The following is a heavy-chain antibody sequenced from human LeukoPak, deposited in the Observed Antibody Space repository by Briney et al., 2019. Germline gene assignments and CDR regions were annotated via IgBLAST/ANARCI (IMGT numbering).Heavy chain of an antibody. CDR2: IYYSGTT. CDR1: GGSINNYY. CDR3: ARGLYDSSGYYFNYYYYYYMDV. V-gene: IGHV4-59*01. J-gene: IGHJ6*03. Sequence: SETLSLTCSVSGGSINNYYWSWIRQSPGKGLEWIGYIYYSGTTKYNPSLKSRVSVSVDTSENQFSLKLSSVTAADTAVYYCARGLYDSSGYYFNYYYYYYMDVWGKGTTVTVSS. D-gene: IGHD3-22*01.